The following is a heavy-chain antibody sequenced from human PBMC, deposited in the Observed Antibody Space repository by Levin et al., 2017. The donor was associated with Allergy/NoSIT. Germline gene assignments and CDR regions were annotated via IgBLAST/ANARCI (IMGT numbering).Heavy chain of an antibody. V-gene: IGHV4-39*01. CDR3: SRLPIDVGATTWIDY. CDR2: MYYSGRT. D-gene: IGHD1-26*01. CDR1: GGSISSRTYF. J-gene: IGHJ4*02. Sequence: SETLSLTCTVSGGSISSRTYFWGWIRQPPGKGLEWIGGMYYSGRTFHNPSLESRVTISVDPSKNQFSLNLSSVTAADTAAYYCSRLPIDVGATTWIDYWGQGALVTVSS.